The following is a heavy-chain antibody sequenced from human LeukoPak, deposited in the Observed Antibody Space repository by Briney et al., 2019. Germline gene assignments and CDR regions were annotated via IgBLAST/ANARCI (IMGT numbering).Heavy chain of an antibody. D-gene: IGHD4-23*01. V-gene: IGHV4-4*02. J-gene: IGHJ6*02. CDR2: ICPRGGI. Sequence: SGTLSLTCAVFGDSISNNNCYSWVRQSPGKGLEWIGEICPRGGINYNPSLRSRVRITGDRPKNQFSLYVISVTAADSAIYYCARDGGFDQDVWGQGTTVTVSS. CDR3: ARDGGFDQDV. CDR1: GDSISNNNC.